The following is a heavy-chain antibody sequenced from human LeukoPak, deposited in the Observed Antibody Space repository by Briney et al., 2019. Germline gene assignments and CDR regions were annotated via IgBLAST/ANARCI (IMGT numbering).Heavy chain of an antibody. CDR1: GGSISSSSYY. J-gene: IGHJ3*02. CDR3: ARWSIAAPSDAFDI. CDR2: IYYSGST. V-gene: IGHV4-39*07. D-gene: IGHD6-6*01. Sequence: SETLSLTCTVSGGSISSSSYYWGWIRQPPGKGLEWIGSIYYSGSTYYNPSLKSRVTISVDTSKNQFSLKLSSVTAADTAVYYCARWSIAAPSDAFDIWGQGTMVTVSS.